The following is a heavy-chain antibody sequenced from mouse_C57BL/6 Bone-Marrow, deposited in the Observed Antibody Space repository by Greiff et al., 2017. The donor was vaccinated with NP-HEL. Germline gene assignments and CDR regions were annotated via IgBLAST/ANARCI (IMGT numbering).Heavy chain of an antibody. J-gene: IGHJ4*01. D-gene: IGHD2-4*01. V-gene: IGHV5-17*01. CDR3: ARPYDYNYYAMDY. CDR2: ISSGSSTI. CDR1: GFTFSDYG. Sequence: EVKLVESGGGLVKPGGSLKLSCAASGFTFSDYGMHWVRQAPEKGLEWVAYISSGSSTIYYADTVKGRFTISRDNAKNTLFLQMTSLRSEDTAMYYCARPYDYNYYAMDYWGQGTSVTVSS.